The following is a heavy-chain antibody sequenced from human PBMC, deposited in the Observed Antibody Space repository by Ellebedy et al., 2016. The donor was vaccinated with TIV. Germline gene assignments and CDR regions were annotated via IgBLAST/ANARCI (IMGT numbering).Heavy chain of an antibody. D-gene: IGHD3-3*01. CDR1: GFTFMNYA. V-gene: IGHV3-23*01. CDR2: ISGSAGMA. Sequence: GGSLRLSCAASGFTFMNYAVSWVRQAPGKGLEWVSTISGSAGMAYYADSVKGRFTISRDNSKDTLYLQMNSLTVEDTAVYYCAIGRDYDFWSGYYRADYWGQGTLVTVSS. CDR3: AIGRDYDFWSGYYRADY. J-gene: IGHJ4*02.